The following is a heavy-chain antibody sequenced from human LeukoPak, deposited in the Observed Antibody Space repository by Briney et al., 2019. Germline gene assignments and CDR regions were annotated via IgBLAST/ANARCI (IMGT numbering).Heavy chain of an antibody. CDR1: GGSISSYY. CDR3: ARTLGYCTNGVCFDQVVDY. J-gene: IGHJ4*02. D-gene: IGHD2-8*01. CDR2: IYYSGST. Sequence: SETLSLTCTVSGGSISSYYWSWIRQPPGKGMEWIGYIYYSGSTNYNPSLKSRATISVDTSKNQFSLKLSSVTAADTAVYYCARTLGYCTNGVCFDQVVDYWGQGTLVTVSS. V-gene: IGHV4-59*01.